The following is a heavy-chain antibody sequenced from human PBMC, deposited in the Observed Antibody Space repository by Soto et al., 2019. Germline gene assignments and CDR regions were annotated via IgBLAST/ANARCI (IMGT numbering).Heavy chain of an antibody. V-gene: IGHV3-33*01. CDR2: IWYDGSNK. CDR3: AREESGFLGTYYYYGMDV. J-gene: IGHJ6*02. Sequence: PGGSLRLSCAASGFTFSSYGMHWVRQAPGKGLEWVAVIWYDGSNKYYADSVKGRFTISRDNSKNTLYLQMNSLRAEDTAVYYCAREESGFLGTYYYYGMDVWGQGTTVTVSS. D-gene: IGHD3-3*01. CDR1: GFTFSSYG.